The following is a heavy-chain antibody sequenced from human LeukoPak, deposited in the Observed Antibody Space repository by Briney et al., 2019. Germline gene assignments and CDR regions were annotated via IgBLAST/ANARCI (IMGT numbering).Heavy chain of an antibody. CDR1: GGTFSSYA. CDR2: IIPIFGTA. V-gene: IGHV1-69*13. D-gene: IGHD3-3*01. J-gene: IGHJ6*02. Sequence: ASVKVSCKASGGTFSSYAISWVRQAPGQGLEWMGGIIPIFGTANYAQKFQGRVTITADESTSTAYMELSSLRSDDTAVYYCARVITIFGVVNYYYGMDVWGQGTTVTVSS. CDR3: ARVITIFGVVNYYYGMDV.